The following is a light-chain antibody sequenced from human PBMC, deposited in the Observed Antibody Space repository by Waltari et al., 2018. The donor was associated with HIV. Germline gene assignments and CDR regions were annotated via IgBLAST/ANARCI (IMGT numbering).Light chain of an antibody. CDR1: QSVSSN. CDR3: QQYNNRPWT. CDR2: GSS. Sequence: EIVMTQSPATLSVSPGERATLSCRASQSVSSNLAWYHQKPGQAPRLLMYGSSTRPTGLPARFRGSGSGTEFTLTISTLQSEDFAVYYCQQYNNRPWTFGQGTTVEIK. V-gene: IGKV3D-15*01. J-gene: IGKJ1*01.